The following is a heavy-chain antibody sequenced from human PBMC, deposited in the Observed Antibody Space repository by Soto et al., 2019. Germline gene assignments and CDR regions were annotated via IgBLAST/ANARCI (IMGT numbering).Heavy chain of an antibody. V-gene: IGHV5-51*01. J-gene: IGHJ4*02. Sequence: PGESLKISCKGSGYNFGNYWIGWVRQMPGRGLEWMAIVFPGDSDTRYSPPFRGQVTISADESISTAYLHWNSLKASDTAIYYCARHLHCSGDSCYLDHWGQGTLVTGLL. CDR3: ARHLHCSGDSCYLDH. CDR1: GYNFGNYW. D-gene: IGHD2-15*01. CDR2: VFPGDSDT.